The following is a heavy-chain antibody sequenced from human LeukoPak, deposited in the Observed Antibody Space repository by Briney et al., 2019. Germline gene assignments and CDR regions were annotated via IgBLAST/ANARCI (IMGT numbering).Heavy chain of an antibody. Sequence: ASVKVSCKASGYSFVFFGVSWVRQAPGQGLEWMGWISAYNGNTNYAQKLQDRVTMTTDTSTTTAYMELRSLRSDDTAVYYCARQTKGNYDFWSGYYTYYFDYWGQGTLVTVSS. CDR3: ARQTKGNYDFWSGYYTYYFDY. J-gene: IGHJ4*02. V-gene: IGHV1-18*01. D-gene: IGHD3-3*01. CDR2: ISAYNGNT. CDR1: GYSFVFFG.